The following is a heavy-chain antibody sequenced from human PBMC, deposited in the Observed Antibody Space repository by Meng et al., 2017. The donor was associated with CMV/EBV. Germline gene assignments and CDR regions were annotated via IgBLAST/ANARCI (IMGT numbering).Heavy chain of an antibody. D-gene: IGHD2-2*02. V-gene: IGHV3-66*02. J-gene: IGHJ6*02. Sequence: GESLKISCAASGFTVSSNYMSWVRQAPGKGLEWVSVIYSGGSTYYADSVKGRFTISRDNSKNTLYLQINSLRAEDTAVYYCKIVVVPAAIRGTYGMDVWGQGTTVTVSS. CDR1: GFTVSSNY. CDR2: IYSGGST. CDR3: KIVVVPAAIRGTYGMDV.